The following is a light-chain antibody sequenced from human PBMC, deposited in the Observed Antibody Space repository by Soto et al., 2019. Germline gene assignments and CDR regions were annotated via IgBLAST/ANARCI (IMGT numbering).Light chain of an antibody. CDR2: AAS. V-gene: IGKV1-6*01. Sequence: AIQMTQSPSSLSASVGDRVTITCRASQGISNDLGWYQQKPGNAPKVLIYAASTLQSGGPSRFSGSGSGTDFTLTITSLQPEDFATYYCMQDYKYPRTFGQGTKVEIK. CDR3: MQDYKYPRT. J-gene: IGKJ1*01. CDR1: QGISND.